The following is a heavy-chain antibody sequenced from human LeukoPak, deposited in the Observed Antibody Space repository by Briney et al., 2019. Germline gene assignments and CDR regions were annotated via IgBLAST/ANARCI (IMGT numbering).Heavy chain of an antibody. CDR3: ARLSSGSYYNIWFDP. V-gene: IGHV3-23*01. CDR2: FSGSGGTT. D-gene: IGHD3-10*01. J-gene: IGHJ5*02. Sequence: GGSLRLSCAASGFTFSSYTMSCVRQAPGKGLEWVSSFSGSGGTTYYADSVKGRFTISRDNSQNTLYLQMNSLRAEDTAVYYCARLSSGSYYNIWFDPWGQGTLVTVSS. CDR1: GFTFSSYT.